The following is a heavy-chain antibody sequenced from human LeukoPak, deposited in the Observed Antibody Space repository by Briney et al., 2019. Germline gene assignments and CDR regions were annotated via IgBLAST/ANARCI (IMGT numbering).Heavy chain of an antibody. CDR1: GFTFSSYA. D-gene: IGHD2-2*01. J-gene: IGHJ3*02. Sequence: GGSLRLSCAASGFTFSSYAMSWVSQAPGKGREWVSAISGSGGSTYYTDSGTGWLSLSRDTSTNTLYMQMNSLRAEDPYIYDCAENMVPAALDAFDSWGQGRMVTVYS. V-gene: IGHV3-23*01. CDR3: AENMVPAALDAFDS. CDR2: ISGSGGST.